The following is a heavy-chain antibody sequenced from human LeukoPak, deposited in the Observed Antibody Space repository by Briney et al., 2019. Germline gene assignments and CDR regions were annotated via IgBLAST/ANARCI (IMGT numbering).Heavy chain of an antibody. V-gene: IGHV5-51*01. Sequence: GESLKISCQGPGYSFTSYWIGWVRQMPGKGLGWMGIFYPGDSDTRYSPSFPGQVTISAAKSISTAFLQWSSLKASDTAMYFCARGLGGGFWTGYPSCFDYWGQGTLVTVSS. CDR3: ARGLGGGFWTGYPSCFDY. J-gene: IGHJ4*02. D-gene: IGHD3/OR15-3a*01. CDR2: FYPGDSDT. CDR1: GYSFTSYW.